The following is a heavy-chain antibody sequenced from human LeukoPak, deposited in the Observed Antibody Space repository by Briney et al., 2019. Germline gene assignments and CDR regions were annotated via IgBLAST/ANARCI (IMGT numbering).Heavy chain of an antibody. CDR3: ARDGGGVAGGYSSGGSCYADY. V-gene: IGHV3-7*01. CDR1: GFTFSSYW. J-gene: IGHJ4*02. Sequence: GGSLRLPCAASGFTFSSYWMSWVRQAPGKGLEWVANIKQDGSEKYYVDSVKGRFTISRDNAKNSLYLQMNSLRAEDTAVYYCARDGGGVAGGYSSGGSCYADYWGQGTLVTVSS. D-gene: IGHD2-15*01. CDR2: IKQDGSEK.